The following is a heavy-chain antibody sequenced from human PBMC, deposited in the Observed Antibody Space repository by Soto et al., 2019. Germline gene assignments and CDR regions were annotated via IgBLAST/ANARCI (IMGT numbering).Heavy chain of an antibody. J-gene: IGHJ4*02. Sequence: QVQLVQSGAEVQKPGSSVKVSCKASGGTFSSYAISWVRQAPGQGLEWMGGIIPIFGTANYAQKFQGRVTITADESTSTADMELSSLRSEDTAVYYCARDWYSSGWYYFDYWGQGTLVTVSS. D-gene: IGHD6-19*01. V-gene: IGHV1-69*01. CDR1: GGTFSSYA. CDR3: ARDWYSSGWYYFDY. CDR2: IIPIFGTA.